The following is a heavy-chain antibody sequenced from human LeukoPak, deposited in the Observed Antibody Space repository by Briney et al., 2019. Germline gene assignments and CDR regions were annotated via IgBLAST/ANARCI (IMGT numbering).Heavy chain of an antibody. Sequence: SETLSLTCTVSGGSISSYYWSWIRHPPGKGLEWIGYIYYSGSTNYNPSLKSRVTISVDTSKNQFSLKLSSVTAADTAVYYCARDSGYSSGWYIDYWGQGTLVTVSS. CDR1: GGSISSYY. CDR2: IYYSGST. CDR3: ARDSGYSSGWYIDY. D-gene: IGHD6-19*01. V-gene: IGHV4-59*01. J-gene: IGHJ4*02.